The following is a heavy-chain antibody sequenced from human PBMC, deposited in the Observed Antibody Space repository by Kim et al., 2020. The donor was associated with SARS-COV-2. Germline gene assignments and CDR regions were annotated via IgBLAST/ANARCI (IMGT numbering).Heavy chain of an antibody. J-gene: IGHJ4*01. V-gene: IGHV1-2*06. D-gene: IGHD3-22*01. CDR3: ATAIYCNSRDRSTHPTTDTPV. CDR1: GYTFTSYY. Sequence: ASVKVSCKASGYTFTSYYMHWVRQAPGQGLEWMGRINPNSGGTNYAQKFQGRVTMTRDTSISTAYMELSRLRSDDTAVYYCATAIYCNSRDRSTHPTTDTPVWGQGTLVTVSS. CDR2: INPNSGGT.